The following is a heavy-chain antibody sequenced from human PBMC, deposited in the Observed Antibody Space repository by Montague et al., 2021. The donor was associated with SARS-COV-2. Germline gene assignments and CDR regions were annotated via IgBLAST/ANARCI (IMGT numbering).Heavy chain of an antibody. D-gene: IGHD3-16*02. J-gene: IGHJ6*02. CDR3: ARDSGECSRTTCYRPYYYGLAV. CDR2: IYYSGST. CDR1: GSSISSYY. Sequence: SETPSLTCTVSGSSISSYYWSWIRQPPGKGLEWIGYIYYSGSTNFNPSLKSRVTISVDTSKNQFSLKLSSVTTADTAVYYCARDSGECSRTTCYRPYYYGLAVWGQGTTVTVSS. V-gene: IGHV4-59*01.